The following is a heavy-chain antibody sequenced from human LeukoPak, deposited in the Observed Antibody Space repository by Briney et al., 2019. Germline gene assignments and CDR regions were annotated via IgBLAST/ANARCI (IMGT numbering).Heavy chain of an antibody. J-gene: IGHJ4*02. CDR2: ISYDGSNK. CDR1: GFTFSSYG. CDR3: AKDLYYYDSSGYYTTDY. V-gene: IGHV3-30*18. D-gene: IGHD3-22*01. Sequence: GGSLRLSCAASGFTFSSYGMRWVRQAPGKGLEWVAVISYDGSNKYYADSVKGRFTISRDNSKNTLYLQMNSLRAEDTAVYYCAKDLYYYDSSGYYTTDYWGQGTLVTVSS.